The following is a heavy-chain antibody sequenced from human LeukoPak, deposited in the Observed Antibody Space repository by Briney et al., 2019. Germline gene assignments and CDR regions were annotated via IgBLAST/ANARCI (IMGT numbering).Heavy chain of an antibody. CDR2: IYYSGNT. V-gene: IGHV4-38-2*02. Sequence: QASETLSLTCTVSGYSISSNYYWGWIRQPPGKGLEWIGVIYYSGNTYYTPSLKSRVTMSIDTSKNQFSLRLSSVTAADTALYSCARGLPTHDYGDYGGTWFDPWGQGALVAVSS. CDR3: ARGLPTHDYGDYGGTWFDP. CDR1: GYSISSNYY. D-gene: IGHD4-17*01. J-gene: IGHJ5*02.